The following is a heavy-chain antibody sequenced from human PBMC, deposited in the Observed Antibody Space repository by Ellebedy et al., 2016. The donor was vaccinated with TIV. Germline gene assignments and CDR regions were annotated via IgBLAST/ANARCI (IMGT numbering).Heavy chain of an antibody. CDR3: ARSVSTNWVDYYYGLDV. Sequence: MPSETLSLTCTVSGDSITSGDYYWSWLRPPPGKGLEWIGYIDYSGNTYYNPSLMGRFTISVDPSKNQFSLKMSSVTAAHTAVYYCARSVSTNWVDYYYGLDVWGQGTTVTVSS. V-gene: IGHV4-30-4*01. J-gene: IGHJ6*02. CDR2: IDYSGNT. D-gene: IGHD6-13*01. CDR1: GDSITSGDYY.